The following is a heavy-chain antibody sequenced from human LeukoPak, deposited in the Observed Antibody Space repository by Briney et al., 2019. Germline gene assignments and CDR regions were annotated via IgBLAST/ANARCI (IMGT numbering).Heavy chain of an antibody. CDR3: TRVGTTWFHS. V-gene: IGHV3-15*01. D-gene: IGHD1-26*01. CDR1: GFTFSDAW. CDR2: IKSRTEGGTT. J-gene: IGHJ5*01. Sequence: PGGSLRLSCAASGFTFSDAWMSWVRQAPGKGLEWLGRIKSRTEGGTTRYAAPVKGRFTISRDDSKETVYLQMNSLTTEDTAVYYCTRVGTTWFHSWGQGTLVIVSS.